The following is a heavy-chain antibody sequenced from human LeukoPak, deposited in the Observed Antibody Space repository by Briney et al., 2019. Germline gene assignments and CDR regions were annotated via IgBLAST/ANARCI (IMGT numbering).Heavy chain of an antibody. V-gene: IGHV4-39*07. Sequence: SETLSLTCTVSGDSISSGNYYWGWIRQPPGKGLEWIASINYSGNSQYNPSLKSRVTISVATSKNQFSLKLTSVTAADTAVYYCASTDAADYFDYWGQGTLVTVSS. J-gene: IGHJ4*02. CDR1: GDSISSGNYY. CDR3: ASTDAADYFDY. CDR2: INYSGNS.